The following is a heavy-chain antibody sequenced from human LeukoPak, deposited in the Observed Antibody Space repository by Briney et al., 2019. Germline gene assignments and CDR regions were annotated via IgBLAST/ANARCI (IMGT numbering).Heavy chain of an antibody. V-gene: IGHV3-7*01. J-gene: IGHJ6*02. CDR2: IKEDGSEK. D-gene: IGHD5-18*01. CDR1: EFTFSSHW. Sequence: GSLRLSCAASEFTFSSHWMSWVRQAPGKGLEWVANIKEDGSEKYYVDSVKSRFTISRDNAKNSLYLQMESLRAEDTAVYYCCRRWLNYYYYGMDVWGQGTTVTVSS. CDR3: CRRWLNYYYYGMDV.